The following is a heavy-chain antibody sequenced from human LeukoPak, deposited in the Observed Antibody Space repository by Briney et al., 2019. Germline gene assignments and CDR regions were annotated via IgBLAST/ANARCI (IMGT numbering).Heavy chain of an antibody. J-gene: IGHJ4*02. CDR1: GFTFSSYA. CDR3: ARDSGWYFDY. D-gene: IGHD6-19*01. CDR2: ISYDGSNK. Sequence: AGRSLRLSCAASGFTFSSYAMHWVRQAPGKGLEWVAVISYDGSNKYYADSVKGRFTISRGNSKNTLYLQMNSLRAEDTAVYYCARDSGWYFDYWGQGTLVTVSS. V-gene: IGHV3-30-3*01.